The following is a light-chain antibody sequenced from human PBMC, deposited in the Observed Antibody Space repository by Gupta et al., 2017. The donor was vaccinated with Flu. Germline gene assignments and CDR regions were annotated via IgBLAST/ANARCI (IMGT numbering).Light chain of an antibody. Sequence: PSSLSASVGDRVTITCRASQAIRNYLAWYQQKPGKVPTLLISAASTLRSGVPARFSGSGSGTDFTLTISTLEPEDVATYYCQKDDSAPFTFGHGTKVDIK. CDR1: QAIRNY. CDR3: QKDDSAPFT. CDR2: AAS. V-gene: IGKV1-27*01. J-gene: IGKJ3*01.